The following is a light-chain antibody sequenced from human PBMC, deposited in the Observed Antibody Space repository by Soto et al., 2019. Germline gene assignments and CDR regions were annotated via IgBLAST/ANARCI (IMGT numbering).Light chain of an antibody. J-gene: IGKJ5*01. V-gene: IGKV3-20*01. CDR3: QQYGSSIT. Sequence: EIVLTQSPGTLSLSPGERATLSCRASQSVSSSYLAWYQQKPGQAPRLLIYGASSRATGIPDRFSGSGSGTDFTLTINRLEPEAFAVYYCQQYGSSITFGQGTRVEIK. CDR2: GAS. CDR1: QSVSSSY.